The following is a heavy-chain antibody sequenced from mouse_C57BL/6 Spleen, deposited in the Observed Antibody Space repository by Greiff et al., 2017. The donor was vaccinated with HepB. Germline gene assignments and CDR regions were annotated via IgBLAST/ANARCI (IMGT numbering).Heavy chain of an antibody. D-gene: IGHD4-1*01. CDR3: AKAGTFHAMDY. V-gene: IGHV1-26*01. CDR1: GYTFTDYY. Sequence: VQLQQSGPELVKPGASVKISCKASGYTFTDYYMNWVKQSHGKSLEWIGDINPNNGGTSYNQKFKGKATLTVDKPSSTAYMQLSSLTSEDSAVYYCAKAGTFHAMDYWGQGTSVTVSS. J-gene: IGHJ4*01. CDR2: INPNNGGT.